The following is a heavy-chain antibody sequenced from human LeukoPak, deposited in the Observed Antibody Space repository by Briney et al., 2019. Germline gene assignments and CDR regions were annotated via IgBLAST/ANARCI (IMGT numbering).Heavy chain of an antibody. Sequence: TGGSLRLSCAASGFTFSSYAMSWVRQAPGKGLEWVSAISGSGGSTYYADSVKGRFTISRDNSKNTLYLQMNSLRAEDTAVYYCANKFRYSGCDSVRFDYWGQGTLVTVSS. CDR2: ISGSGGST. CDR3: ANKFRYSGCDSVRFDY. CDR1: GFTFSSYA. D-gene: IGHD5-12*01. J-gene: IGHJ4*02. V-gene: IGHV3-23*01.